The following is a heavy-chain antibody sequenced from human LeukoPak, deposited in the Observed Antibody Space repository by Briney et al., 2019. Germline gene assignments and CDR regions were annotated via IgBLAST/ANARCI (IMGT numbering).Heavy chain of an antibody. CDR3: ASEPPYGSGSYPNWFDP. CDR2: INPNSGGT. V-gene: IGHV1-2*02. D-gene: IGHD3-10*01. CDR1: GYTFTGYY. Sequence: EASVKVSCKASGYTFTGYYIHWVRQAPGQGLEWMGWINPNSGGTNYAQKFQGRVTMTRDTSISTAYMELSRLRSDDTAVYYCASEPPYGSGSYPNWFDPWGQGTLVTVSS. J-gene: IGHJ5*02.